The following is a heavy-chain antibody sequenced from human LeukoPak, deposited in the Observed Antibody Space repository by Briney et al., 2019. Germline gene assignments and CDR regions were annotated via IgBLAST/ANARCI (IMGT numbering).Heavy chain of an antibody. CDR3: ASLPSRYCSSTSCYPYYFDY. D-gene: IGHD2-2*01. CDR2: IYYSGST. CDR1: GGSISSYY. J-gene: IGHJ4*02. Sequence: PSETLSLTCTVSGGSISSYYWSWIRQPPGKGLEWIGYIYYSGSTNYNPSLKSRVTISVDTSKNQFSLKLSSVTAADTAVYYCASLPSRYCSSTSCYPYYFDYWGQRTLVTVSS. V-gene: IGHV4-59*01.